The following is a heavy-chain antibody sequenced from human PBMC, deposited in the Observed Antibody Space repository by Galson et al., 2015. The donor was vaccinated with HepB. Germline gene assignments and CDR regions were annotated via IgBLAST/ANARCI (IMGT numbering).Heavy chain of an antibody. Sequence: SVKVSCKASGYTFSSYAISWVRQAPGQGLGWMGWISAFSGNTNSAQELRGRVTMTTDTYTSTAYVELRSLSSDDTAVYYCARGGLDTAMVYLDYWGQGTLVTVSS. J-gene: IGHJ4*02. V-gene: IGHV1-18*04. CDR3: ARGGLDTAMVYLDY. CDR1: GYTFSSYA. D-gene: IGHD5-18*01. CDR2: ISAFSGNT.